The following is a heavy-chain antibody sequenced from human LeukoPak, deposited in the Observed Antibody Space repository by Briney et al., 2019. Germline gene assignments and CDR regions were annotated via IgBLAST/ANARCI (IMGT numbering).Heavy chain of an antibody. Sequence: PGGSLRLSCAASGFTFSSYSMNWVRQAPGKGLEWVSYISSSSSTIYYADSVKGRFTISRDNAKNSLYLQMNSLRAEDTAVYYCASNSWWELLNYWGQGTLVTVSS. CDR1: GFTFSSYS. D-gene: IGHD1-26*01. J-gene: IGHJ4*02. CDR3: ASNSWWELLNY. V-gene: IGHV3-48*04. CDR2: ISSSSSTI.